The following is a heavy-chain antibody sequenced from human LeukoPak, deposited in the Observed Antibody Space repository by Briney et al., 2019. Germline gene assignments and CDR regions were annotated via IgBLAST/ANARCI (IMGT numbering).Heavy chain of an antibody. CDR3: TRVKTPVATFDY. J-gene: IGHJ4*02. CDR1: GYSISSTYY. CDR2: ISHSGST. D-gene: IGHD2-21*01. Sequence: PSETLSLTCTVSGYSISSTYYGGWIRQPPGKGLEWIATISHSGSTYYNPSLRSRVTISVDTSKNQFSLKLSSVTAADTAVYYCTRVKTPVATFDYWGQGTLVTVSS. V-gene: IGHV4-38-2*02.